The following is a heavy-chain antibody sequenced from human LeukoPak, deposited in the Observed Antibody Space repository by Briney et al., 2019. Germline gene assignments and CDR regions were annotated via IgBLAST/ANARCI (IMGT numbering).Heavy chain of an antibody. Sequence: ASVKVSCKASGYTITGYYMHWVRQAPGQGLEWMGWINPNSGGTNYAQKFQGSVTMTRDTSISTVYMELSRLRSDDTAVYYCARASGSYWWFDSWGQGTLVTVSS. CDR3: ARASGSYWWFDS. V-gene: IGHV1-2*02. D-gene: IGHD1-26*01. J-gene: IGHJ5*01. CDR1: GYTITGYY. CDR2: INPNSGGT.